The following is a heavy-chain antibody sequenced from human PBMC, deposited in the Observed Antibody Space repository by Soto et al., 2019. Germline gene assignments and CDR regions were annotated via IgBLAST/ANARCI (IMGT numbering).Heavy chain of an antibody. CDR2: VYYSGST. Sequence: SENLSLTCDVSGGSIDNSHSFWGWVRQPPGRGLEFLGSVYYSGSTYYNPSLKSRVTISVDTSKNQFSLKLSSVTAADTAVYYCARLTPYGSLYYGMDVWGQGTTVTVS. CDR3: ARLTPYGSLYYGMDV. CDR1: GGSIDNSHSF. J-gene: IGHJ6*02. D-gene: IGHD6-13*01. V-gene: IGHV4-39*01.